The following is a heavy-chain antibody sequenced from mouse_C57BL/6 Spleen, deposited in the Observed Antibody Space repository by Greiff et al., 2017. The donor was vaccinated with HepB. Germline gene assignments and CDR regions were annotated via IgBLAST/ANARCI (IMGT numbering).Heavy chain of an antibody. CDR1: GYAFSSSW. J-gene: IGHJ4*01. CDR3: ARREMDY. V-gene: IGHV1-82*01. Sequence: QVQLQQSGPELVKPGASVKISCKASGYAFSSSWMNWVKQRPGKGLEWIGRIYPGDGDTNYNGKFKGKATLTADKSSSTAYMQLSSLTSEDSAVYCCARREMDYWGQGTSVTVSS. CDR2: IYPGDGDT.